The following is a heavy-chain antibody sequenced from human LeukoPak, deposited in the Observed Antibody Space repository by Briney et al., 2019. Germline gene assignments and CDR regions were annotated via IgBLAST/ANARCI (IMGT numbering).Heavy chain of an antibody. D-gene: IGHD2-15*01. CDR3: AKTRRVVAATHAAFDI. Sequence: GGTLRLSCAASGFTFSIYGMSWVRQAPGKGLEWVSAISGSGGSTYYADSVKGRFTISRDNSKNTLYLQMNSLRAEDTAVYYCAKTRRVVAATHAAFDIWGQGTMVTVSS. V-gene: IGHV3-23*01. CDR2: ISGSGGST. CDR1: GFTFSIYG. J-gene: IGHJ3*02.